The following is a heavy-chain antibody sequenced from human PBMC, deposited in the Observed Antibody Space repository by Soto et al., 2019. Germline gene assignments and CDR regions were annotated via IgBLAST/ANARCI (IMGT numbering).Heavy chain of an antibody. Sequence: EVQLLESGGGLVQPGGSLRLSCAASGFTFNSYAMNWVRQAPGKGLEWVSTISASGGNTYYADSVKGRFTISRDNSKNTLYLPMNSMRAEDTAVYYCAKYNNYGEDYYYYYGVDVWGQGTTVTVSS. D-gene: IGHD4-4*01. V-gene: IGHV3-23*01. J-gene: IGHJ6*02. CDR1: GFTFNSYA. CDR2: ISASGGNT. CDR3: AKYNNYGEDYYYYYGVDV.